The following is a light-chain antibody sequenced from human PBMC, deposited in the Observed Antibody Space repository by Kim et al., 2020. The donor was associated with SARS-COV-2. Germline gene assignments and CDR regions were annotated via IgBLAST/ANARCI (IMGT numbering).Light chain of an antibody. Sequence: DIQMTQSPSSLSASVGARVTITCRASQDINNYLAWYQQKSGRVPKLLIFGASTLQSGVPSRFSGSGSGTDFTLTIHNMQPEDVATYYCQTYDSAPPITFGQGTRLEIK. CDR3: QTYDSAPPIT. V-gene: IGKV1-27*01. CDR1: QDINNY. CDR2: GAS. J-gene: IGKJ5*01.